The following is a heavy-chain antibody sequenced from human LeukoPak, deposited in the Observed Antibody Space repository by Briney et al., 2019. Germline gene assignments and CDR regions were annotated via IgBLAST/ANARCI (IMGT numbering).Heavy chain of an antibody. CDR2: IYYSGST. J-gene: IGHJ6*02. D-gene: IGHD3-3*01. CDR3: ARDLGRYYDFWSGYFSYGMDV. CDR1: GGSISSYY. Sequence: SSETLSLTCTVSGGSISSYYWSWIRQPPGKGLEWIGYIYYSGSTNYNPSLKSRVTISVDTSKNQFSLKLSSVTAADTAVYYCARDLGRYYDFWSGYFSYGMDVWGQGTTVTVSS. V-gene: IGHV4-59*01.